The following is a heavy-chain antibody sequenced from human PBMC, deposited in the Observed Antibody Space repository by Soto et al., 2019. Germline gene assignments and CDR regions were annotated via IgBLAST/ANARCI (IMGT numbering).Heavy chain of an antibody. Sequence: VQLQESGPGLVKPSETLSLTCTVSGGSISSYYWSWIRQPPGKGLEWIGYIHDSGSTNYTPSLKSRVTLSVDTSKNQFSLKLSSVTAADTAVFYCARYEDYGDYSYWGQGTLVTVSS. D-gene: IGHD4-17*01. V-gene: IGHV4-59*01. CDR1: GGSISSYY. J-gene: IGHJ4*02. CDR2: IHDSGST. CDR3: ARYEDYGDYSY.